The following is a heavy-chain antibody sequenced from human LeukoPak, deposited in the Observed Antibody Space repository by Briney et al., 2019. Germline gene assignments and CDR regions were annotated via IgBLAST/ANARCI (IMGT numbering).Heavy chain of an antibody. D-gene: IGHD3-16*01. CDR3: AKDDAWGRFYH. CDR1: GFTFSSYE. CDR2: ISASGTIT. V-gene: IGHV3-48*03. J-gene: IGHJ1*01. Sequence: GGSLRLSCAASGFTFSSYEMNWVRQAPGKGLEWISYISASGTITHYADSVEGRFTISRDNAKNSLYLQMNSLRAEDTGVYYCAKDDAWGRFYHWGQGTLVTVSS.